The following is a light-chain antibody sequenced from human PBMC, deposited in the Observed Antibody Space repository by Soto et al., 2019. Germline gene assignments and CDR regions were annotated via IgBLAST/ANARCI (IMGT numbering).Light chain of an antibody. V-gene: IGKV3-20*01. Sequence: EIVLTQSPGTLSLSPGERATLSCRASQSVYKNFLAWYQQKPGQATRLLINGASNRANGIPDRFRGSGSGTDISLTIDRLEPEDFAVYICKQYGSTPPTFGGGTKVAIK. CDR1: QSVYKNF. J-gene: IGKJ4*01. CDR3: KQYGSTPPT. CDR2: GAS.